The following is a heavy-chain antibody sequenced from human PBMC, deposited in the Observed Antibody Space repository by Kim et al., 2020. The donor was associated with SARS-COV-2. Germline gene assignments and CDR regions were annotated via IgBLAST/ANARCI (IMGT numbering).Heavy chain of an antibody. J-gene: IGHJ3*02. D-gene: IGHD4-4*01. CDR3: ARGHYSNYGAFDI. Sequence: ADSVKGRFTISRDNAKNTLYLQMNSLRAEDTAVYYCARGHYSNYGAFDIWGQGTMVTVSS. V-gene: IGHV3-74*01.